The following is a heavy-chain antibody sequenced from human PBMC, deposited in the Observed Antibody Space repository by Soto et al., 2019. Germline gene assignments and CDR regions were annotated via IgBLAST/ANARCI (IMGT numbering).Heavy chain of an antibody. Sequence: SVKVSCKASGYTFTSYAMHWVRQAPGQGLEWMGGISPIFGTANYAQKFQGRVTITADESTSTAYMELSSLRSEDTAVYYCARDQTTYYYDSSGPFQHWGQGTLVTVSS. D-gene: IGHD3-22*01. CDR3: ARDQTTYYYDSSGPFQH. CDR2: ISPIFGTA. V-gene: IGHV1-69*13. J-gene: IGHJ1*01. CDR1: GYTFTSYA.